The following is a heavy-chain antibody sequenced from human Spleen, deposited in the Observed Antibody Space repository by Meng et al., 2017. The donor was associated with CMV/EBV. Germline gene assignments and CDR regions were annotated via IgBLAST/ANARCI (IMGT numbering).Heavy chain of an antibody. Sequence: GESLKISCAASGFTFSSYSMNWVRQAPGKGPEWVSYITSSGTITYYADSVKGRFTISRDNAYNSLFLQMNSLRADDTAVYFCARDMTYFDFWSGYSGGMDVWGQGTTVTVSS. CDR3: ARDMTYFDFWSGYSGGMDV. J-gene: IGHJ6*02. CDR1: GFTFSSYS. CDR2: ITSSGTIT. V-gene: IGHV3-48*04. D-gene: IGHD3-3*01.